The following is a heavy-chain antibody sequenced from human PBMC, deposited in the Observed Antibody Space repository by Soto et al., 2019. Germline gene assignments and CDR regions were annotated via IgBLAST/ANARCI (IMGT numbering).Heavy chain of an antibody. CDR1: GGTFSSYA. V-gene: IGHV1-69*13. CDR3: ARDRGGPRGWFAP. CDR2: IIPIFGTA. D-gene: IGHD3-16*01. Sequence: GASVKVSCKASGGTFSSYAISWVRQAPGQGLEWMGGIIPIFGTANYAQKFQGRVTITADGSTSTAYKGLSSPRSEDTPVYYCARDRGGPRGWFAPGGREPW. J-gene: IGHJ5*02.